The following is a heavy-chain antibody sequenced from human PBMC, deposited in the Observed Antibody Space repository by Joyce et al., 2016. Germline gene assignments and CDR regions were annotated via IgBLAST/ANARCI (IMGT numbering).Heavy chain of an antibody. CDR2: MSFDGSNQ. CDR3: TKSSRTGYSTGWPDFEH. J-gene: IGHJ4*02. Sequence: QVQLMESGGGVVQPGRSLRLSCAASGFTFSSYGMHWVRQAPGKGLGWVAVMSFDGSNQYYADSVKGRFTISRDNSKNTLFLQMNSLRAEDTAVYYCTKSSRTGYSTGWPDFEHWGQGTLLTVSS. CDR1: GFTFSSYG. V-gene: IGHV3-30*18. D-gene: IGHD6-19*01.